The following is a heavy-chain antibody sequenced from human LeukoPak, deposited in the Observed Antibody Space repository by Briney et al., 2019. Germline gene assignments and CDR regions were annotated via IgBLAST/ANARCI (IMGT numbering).Heavy chain of an antibody. CDR2: ISSSSSYA. CDR1: GFTFSSYS. V-gene: IGHV3-21*01. J-gene: IGHJ4*02. CDR3: ARYYYGSGSYIHDY. Sequence: GGSLRLSCAASGFTFSSYSMNWVRQAPGKGLEWISYISSSSSYAYYADSGKGRFTISRDNTKNSLYLQLNSLRAEDTAVYYCARYYYGSGSYIHDYWGQGTLVTVSS. D-gene: IGHD3-10*01.